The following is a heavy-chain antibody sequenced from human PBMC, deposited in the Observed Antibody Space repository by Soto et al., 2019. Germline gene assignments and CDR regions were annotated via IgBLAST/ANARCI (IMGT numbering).Heavy chain of an antibody. V-gene: IGHV4-59*01. Sequence: SETLSLTCTVSGGSISSYYWSWIRQPPGKGLEWIGYIYYSGSTNYNPSLKSRVTISVDTSKNQFSLKLSSVTAADTAVYYCARGTYYEILTGYYHRENWFDPWGQGTLVSVSS. CDR1: GGSISSYY. CDR3: ARGTYYEILTGYYHRENWFDP. D-gene: IGHD3-9*01. CDR2: IYYSGST. J-gene: IGHJ5*02.